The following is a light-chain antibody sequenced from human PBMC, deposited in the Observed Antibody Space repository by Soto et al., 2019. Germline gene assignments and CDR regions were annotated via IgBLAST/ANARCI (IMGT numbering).Light chain of an antibody. CDR1: QSISDL. Sequence: DIQMTQSPSTLSASVGDRVTITCRASQSISDLLAWYQQKPGKAPKLLIYKASSLKSGVPSRFSGSGSGTEYTITISSLQHDDFATYYCQQYNGYWTFGQGTKVEIK. V-gene: IGKV1-5*03. J-gene: IGKJ1*01. CDR3: QQYNGYWT. CDR2: KAS.